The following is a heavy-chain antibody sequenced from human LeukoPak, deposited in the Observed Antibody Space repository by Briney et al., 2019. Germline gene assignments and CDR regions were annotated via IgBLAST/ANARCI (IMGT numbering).Heavy chain of an antibody. V-gene: IGHV3-66*02. CDR2: IYSGGST. CDR3: ARGAVLRFLEWAPRAYYFDY. CDR1: GFTVSSNY. Sequence: GGSLRLSCAASGFTVSSNYMSWVRQAPGKGLEWVSIIYSGGSTYYADSVKGRFTISRDNSKNTLYLQMNSLRVEDTAVYYCARGAVLRFLEWAPRAYYFDYWGQGTLVTVSS. J-gene: IGHJ4*02. D-gene: IGHD3-3*01.